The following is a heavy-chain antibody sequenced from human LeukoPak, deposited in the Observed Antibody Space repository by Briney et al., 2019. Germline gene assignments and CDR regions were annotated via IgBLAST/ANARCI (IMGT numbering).Heavy chain of an antibody. Sequence: SGTLSLTCAVSGGSISSSNWWSWVRQPPGKGLEWIGEIYHSGSTNYNPSLKSRVTISVDTSKNQFSLKLSSVTAADTAVYYCARVPYYGDYGFDYWGQGTLVTVSS. D-gene: IGHD4-17*01. J-gene: IGHJ4*02. CDR1: GGSISSSNW. V-gene: IGHV4-4*02. CDR2: IYHSGST. CDR3: ARVPYYGDYGFDY.